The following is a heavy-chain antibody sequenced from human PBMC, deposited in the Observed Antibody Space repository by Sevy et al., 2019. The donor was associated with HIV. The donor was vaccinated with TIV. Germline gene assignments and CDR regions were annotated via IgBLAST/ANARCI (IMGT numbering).Heavy chain of an antibody. J-gene: IGHJ3*02. D-gene: IGHD3-9*01. CDR1: GFTFSNAW. CDR2: IKSKTDGGTT. V-gene: IGHV3-15*01. Sequence: GGSLRLSCAASGFTFSNAWMSWVRQAPGKGLEWVGRIKSKTDGGTTDYAVPVKGRFTSSRDDAKITPYLQMNSLKTEDTAVYYCTTDLGRYFGWPMTGVGYAFDIWGQGTMVTVSS. CDR3: TTDLGRYFGWPMTGVGYAFDI.